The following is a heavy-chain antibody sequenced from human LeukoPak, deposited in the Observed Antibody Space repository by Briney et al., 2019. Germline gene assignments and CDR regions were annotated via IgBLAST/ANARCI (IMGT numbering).Heavy chain of an antibody. CDR2: ISYDGSNK. V-gene: IGHV3-30*18. CDR3: AKETVFWSGYYDY. Sequence: GGSLRLSCAASGFTFSSYGMHWVRQAPGKGLEWVAVISYDGSNKYYADSVKGRFTISRDNSKNTLYLQMNSQRAEDTAVYYCAKETVFWSGYYDYWGQGTLVTVSS. D-gene: IGHD3-3*01. J-gene: IGHJ4*02. CDR1: GFTFSSYG.